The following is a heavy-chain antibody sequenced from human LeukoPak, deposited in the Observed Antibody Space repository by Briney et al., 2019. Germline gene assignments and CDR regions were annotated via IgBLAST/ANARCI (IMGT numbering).Heavy chain of an antibody. Sequence: GGSLRLSCAASGFTVSSNYMSWVRQAPGKGLEWVSVIYSGGSTYYADSVKGRFTISRDNSKNTLYLQMNSLRAEDTAVYYCAKEEWLRRDYYGMDVWGQGTTVTVSS. CDR3: AKEEWLRRDYYGMDV. V-gene: IGHV3-66*01. CDR2: IYSGGST. CDR1: GFTVSSNY. J-gene: IGHJ6*02. D-gene: IGHD5-12*01.